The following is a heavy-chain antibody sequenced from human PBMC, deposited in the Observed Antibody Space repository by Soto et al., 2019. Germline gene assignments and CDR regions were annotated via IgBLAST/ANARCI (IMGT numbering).Heavy chain of an antibody. J-gene: IGHJ4*02. V-gene: IGHV1-18*04. CDR1: GYTFTSHV. CDR3: AKATLPWKGVLNSIDY. CDR2: ISTYNGNT. D-gene: IGHD1-1*01. Sequence: ASVKVSCKASGYTFTSHVINWVRQAPGQGLEWMGWISTYNGNTHYAQNLQGRVSMTTDTSTTTAYMELRSLRAEDTAVYYCAKATLPWKGVLNSIDYWGQGTLVTVSS.